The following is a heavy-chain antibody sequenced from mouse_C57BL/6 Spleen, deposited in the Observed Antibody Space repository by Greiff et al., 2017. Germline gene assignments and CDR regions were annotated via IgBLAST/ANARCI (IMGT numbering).Heavy chain of an antibody. Sequence: VQLQQPGAELVRPGSSVKLSCKASGYTFTSYWMHWVKQRPIPGLEWIGNIDPSDSDTHYNQKFKDKATLTVAKSSSTASMQLSSLTSEDSAVYYCARGEVSTMIAYFDYWGQGTTRTVSS. V-gene: IGHV1-52*01. CDR3: ARGEVSTMIAYFDY. CDR1: GYTFTSYW. D-gene: IGHD2-4*01. J-gene: IGHJ2*01. CDR2: IDPSDSDT.